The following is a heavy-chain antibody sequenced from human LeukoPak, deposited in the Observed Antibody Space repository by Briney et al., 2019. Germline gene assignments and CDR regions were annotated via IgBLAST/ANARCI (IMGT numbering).Heavy chain of an antibody. Sequence: GGSLRLSCAASGFTFSSYGTHWVRQAPGKGLEWVAVIWYDGSNKYYADSVKGRFTISRDNSKNTLYLQMNSLRAEDTAVYYCAKGGVKQWLGNFDYWGQGTLVTVSS. CDR2: IWYDGSNK. J-gene: IGHJ4*02. CDR3: AKGGVKQWLGNFDY. V-gene: IGHV3-33*06. CDR1: GFTFSSYG. D-gene: IGHD6-19*01.